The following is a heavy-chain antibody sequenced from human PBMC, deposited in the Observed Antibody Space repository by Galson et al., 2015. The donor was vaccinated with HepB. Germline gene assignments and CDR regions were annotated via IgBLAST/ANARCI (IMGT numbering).Heavy chain of an antibody. CDR3: AKAKFLGLQSPSDY. J-gene: IGHJ4*02. CDR1: GFTFDDYA. Sequence: SLRLSCAASGFTFDDYAMHWVRQAPGKGLEWVSGISWYSGSIGYADSVKGRFTISRDNAKNSLYLQMNSLRAEDTALYYCAKAKFLGLQSPSDYWGQGTLVTVSS. D-gene: IGHD4-11*01. V-gene: IGHV3-9*01. CDR2: ISWYSGSI.